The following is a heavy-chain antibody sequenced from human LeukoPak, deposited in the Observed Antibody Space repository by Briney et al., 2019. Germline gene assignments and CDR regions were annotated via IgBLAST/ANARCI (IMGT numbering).Heavy chain of an antibody. D-gene: IGHD4-11*01. V-gene: IGHV3-74*01. CDR3: TGHHQAYSRTY. Sequence: PGGSLRLSCAASGFTFSSYWMHWVRQAPGKGLVWVSRINSDGSSTSYADSVKGRFTISRDNAKNTLYLQMSSLRAEDTAVYYCTGHHQAYSRTYWGQGTLVTVSS. J-gene: IGHJ4*02. CDR1: GFTFSSYW. CDR2: INSDGSST.